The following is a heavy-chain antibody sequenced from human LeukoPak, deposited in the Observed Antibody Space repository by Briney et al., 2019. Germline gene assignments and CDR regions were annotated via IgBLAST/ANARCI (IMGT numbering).Heavy chain of an antibody. Sequence: SETLSLTCAVYGGFFSGYYWSWIRQPPGKGLEWIGEINHSGSTNYNPSLKSRVTISVDTSKNQFSLKLSSVTAADTAVYYCARYYYDSSGYDAFDIWGQGTMVTVSS. CDR2: INHSGST. CDR1: GGFFSGYY. V-gene: IGHV4-34*01. D-gene: IGHD3-22*01. CDR3: ARYYYDSSGYDAFDI. J-gene: IGHJ3*02.